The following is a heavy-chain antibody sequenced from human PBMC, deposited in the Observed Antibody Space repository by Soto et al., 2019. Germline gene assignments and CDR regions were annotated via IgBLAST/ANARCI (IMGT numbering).Heavy chain of an antibody. CDR1: GFSLSTSRAG. D-gene: IGHD1-26*01. Sequence: QITLKESGPTLVKPTQTLTLTCTFSGFSLSTSRAGVGWIRQPPGKALEWLAVIYWDDAKTYRPSLKSRLTISKDTSKNQVALTMTNTDPVDTATYYCAHAYGGRSLYWGQGTLVTVSS. CDR3: AHAYGGRSLY. J-gene: IGHJ4*02. CDR2: IYWDDAK. V-gene: IGHV2-5*02.